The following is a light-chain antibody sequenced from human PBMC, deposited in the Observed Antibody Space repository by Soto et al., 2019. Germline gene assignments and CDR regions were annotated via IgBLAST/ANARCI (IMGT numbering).Light chain of an antibody. CDR2: DAS. Sequence: IQMSQSPATLSASVGDRLTISGRASQSISSWLAWYQQKPGKAPKLLIFDASSLESGVPSRFSGSGSGTEFTLTISSLQPDDFATYYCQQYNSYSKTFGQGTRWIS. CDR3: QQYNSYSKT. CDR1: QSISSW. J-gene: IGKJ1*01. V-gene: IGKV1-5*01.